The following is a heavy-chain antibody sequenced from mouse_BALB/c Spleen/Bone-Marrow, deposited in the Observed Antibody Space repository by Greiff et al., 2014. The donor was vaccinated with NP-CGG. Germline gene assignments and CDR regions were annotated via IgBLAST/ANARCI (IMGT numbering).Heavy chain of an antibody. Sequence: QVQLQQSGAELVRPGASVKLSCKASGYTFTSYWINWVKQRPGQGLEWIGNIYPSDNYTNYNPKFKDKATLTVDKSSNTACMQLSSTTSEDSAVEDCTRNYGSSDDWYFDVWGAGTTVTVSS. CDR3: TRNYGSSDDWYFDV. D-gene: IGHD1-1*01. CDR2: IYPSDNYT. CDR1: GYTFTSYW. J-gene: IGHJ1*01. V-gene: IGHV1-69*02.